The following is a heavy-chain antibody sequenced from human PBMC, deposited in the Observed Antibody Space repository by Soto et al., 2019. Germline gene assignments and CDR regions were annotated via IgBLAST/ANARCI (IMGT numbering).Heavy chain of an antibody. CDR3: ARDRAWDYGMDV. CDR2: IYFSEST. D-gene: IGHD7-27*01. V-gene: IGHV4-30-4*01. CDR1: GGSISSGDYY. Sequence: QVQLQESGPGLVKPLQTLSLTCTVSGGSISSGDYYWTWIRQPPGKGLEWIGYIYFSESTYYNPSLKSRITISVDTSKNHFSLKLSSVTAADTAVYYCARDRAWDYGMDVWGQGTTVSVSS. J-gene: IGHJ6*02.